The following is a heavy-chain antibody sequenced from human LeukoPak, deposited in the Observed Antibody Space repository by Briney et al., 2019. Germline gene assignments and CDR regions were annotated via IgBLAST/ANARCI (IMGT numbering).Heavy chain of an antibody. CDR1: GYTFTSYY. J-gene: IGHJ5*02. CDR2: INPSGGST. V-gene: IGHV1-46*01. CDR3: ARGGRKYYYDSSGYHRGWWFDP. Sequence: ASVKVSCKASGYTFTSYYMHWVRQAPGQGLEWMGIINPSGGSTSYAQKFQGRVTMTRDTSTSTVYMELGSLRSEDTAVYYCARGGRKYYYDSSGYHRGWWFDPWGQGTLVTVSS. D-gene: IGHD3-22*01.